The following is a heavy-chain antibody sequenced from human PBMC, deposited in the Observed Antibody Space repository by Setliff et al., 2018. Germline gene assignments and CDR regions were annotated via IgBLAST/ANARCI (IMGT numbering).Heavy chain of an antibody. J-gene: IGHJ5*02. CDR3: ARAVTTVIFWFDP. V-gene: IGHV4-38-2*01. CDR1: GHSISSGYY. CDR2: IYHGGRT. Sequence: SETLSLTCAVSGHSISSGYYWGWIRQPPGRGLEWIGNIYHGGRTYYNPLLKSRVTIAVDTSKNQFSLNLASVTGADTAVYYCARAVTTVIFWFDPWGLGTLVT. D-gene: IGHD1-1*01.